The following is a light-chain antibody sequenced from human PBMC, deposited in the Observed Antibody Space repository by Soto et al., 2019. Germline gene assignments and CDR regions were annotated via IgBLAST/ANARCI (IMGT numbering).Light chain of an antibody. CDR2: EAS. CDR3: QQYKSYPYT. J-gene: IGKJ2*01. V-gene: IGKV1-5*03. CDR1: QSISTW. Sequence: DIQMTQSPSTLSASVGDRVTITCRASQSISTWLAWYQQTPGKAPRLLIYEASTLESGVPTRFSGGGSGTEFTLTISGLQPEDFATFSCQQYKSYPYTFGQGTKLEIK.